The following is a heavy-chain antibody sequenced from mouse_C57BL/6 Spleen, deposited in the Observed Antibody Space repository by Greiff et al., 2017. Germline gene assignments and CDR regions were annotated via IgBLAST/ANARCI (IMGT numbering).Heavy chain of an antibody. CDR1: GYTFTSYW. D-gene: IGHD2-1*01. J-gene: IGHJ1*03. Sequence: QVQLQQPGAELVKPGASVKLSCKASGYTFTSYWMHWVKQRPGQGLEWIGMIHPNSGSTNYNEKFKSKATLTVDKSSSTAYMQLSSLTSEDSAVYYCARYGNYDGYFDVWGTGTTVTVSS. V-gene: IGHV1-64*01. CDR2: IHPNSGST. CDR3: ARYGNYDGYFDV.